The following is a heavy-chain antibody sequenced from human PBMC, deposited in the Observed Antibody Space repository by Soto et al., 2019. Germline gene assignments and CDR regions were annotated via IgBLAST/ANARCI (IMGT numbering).Heavy chain of an antibody. Sequence: QVQLQESGPGLVKPSQTLSLTCTVSGGSISSGGYYWSWIRQHPGKGLEWIGYIYYSGSTYYNPSLKSRVTIAVDTSKNQFSLKLSSGTAADTAVYYCARADYGSGSSNYYYYYMDVWGKGTTVTVSS. CDR3: ARADYGSGSSNYYYYYMDV. D-gene: IGHD3-10*01. V-gene: IGHV4-31*03. J-gene: IGHJ6*03. CDR2: IYYSGST. CDR1: GGSISSGGYY.